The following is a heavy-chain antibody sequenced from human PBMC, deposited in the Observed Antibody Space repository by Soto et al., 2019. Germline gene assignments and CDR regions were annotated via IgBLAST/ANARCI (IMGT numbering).Heavy chain of an antibody. CDR3: ARAELGSAFDI. CDR2: IYYSGST. CDR1: GGSISSYY. J-gene: IGHJ3*02. D-gene: IGHD7-27*01. Sequence: QVQLQESGPGLVKPSETLSLTCTVSGGSISSYYWSWIRQPPGKGLEWIGYIYYSGSTNYNPSLKSRVTISVDTSKNQFSLKLSSVTAADTAVYYCARAELGSAFDIWGQGTMVTVSS. V-gene: IGHV4-59*01.